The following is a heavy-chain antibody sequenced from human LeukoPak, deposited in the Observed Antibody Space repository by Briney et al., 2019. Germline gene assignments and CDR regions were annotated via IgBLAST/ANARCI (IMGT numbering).Heavy chain of an antibody. CDR3: AKDIGSGWYGAVDY. D-gene: IGHD6-19*01. CDR2: IKGNGDTT. Sequence: GGSLRLSCAASGFTFHNYAMHWVRQAPGKGLEWVSLIKGNGDTTYNADSGKGRFTISRDNSKNSLYLQINSLRTEDTALYYCAKDIGSGWYGAVDYWGQGTLVTVSS. V-gene: IGHV3-43*02. CDR1: GFTFHNYA. J-gene: IGHJ4*02.